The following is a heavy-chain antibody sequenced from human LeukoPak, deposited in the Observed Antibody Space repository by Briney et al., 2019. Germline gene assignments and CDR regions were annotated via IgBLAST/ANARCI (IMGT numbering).Heavy chain of an antibody. Sequence: ASVKVSCKASGYTFTSYYMHWVRQAPGQGLEWMGIVNPSGGSTSYAQKFQGRVTMTRDTSTSTVYMELSSLRSEDTAVYYCARAYYDSSGYPLIDYWGQGTLVTVSS. CDR3: ARAYYDSSGYPLIDY. V-gene: IGHV1-46*01. CDR2: VNPSGGST. J-gene: IGHJ4*02. CDR1: GYTFTSYY. D-gene: IGHD3-22*01.